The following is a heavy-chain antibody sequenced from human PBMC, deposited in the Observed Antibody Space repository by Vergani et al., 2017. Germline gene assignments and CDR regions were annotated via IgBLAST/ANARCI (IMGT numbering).Heavy chain of an antibody. J-gene: IGHJ6*02. CDR2: INSDGSST. CDR3: ARDLLVYYYYYGMDV. Sequence: VQLVESGGGLVKPGGSLRLSCAASGFTFSSYWMPWVRQAPGKGLVWVSRINSDGSSTSYADSVKGRFTISRDNAKNTLYLQMNSLRAEDTAVYYCARDLLVYYYYYGMDVWGQGTTVTVSS. D-gene: IGHD2-8*02. V-gene: IGHV3-74*01. CDR1: GFTFSSYW.